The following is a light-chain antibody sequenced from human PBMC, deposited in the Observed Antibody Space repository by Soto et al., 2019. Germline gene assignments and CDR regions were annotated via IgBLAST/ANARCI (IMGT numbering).Light chain of an antibody. V-gene: IGLV2-14*01. J-gene: IGLJ1*01. Sequence: QSVLTQPASVSGSPRQSITISCTGASSDVGSYTYVSWYQQHPGKAPKLLIYEVNNRHSGVSNRFSGSKSGNTASLTISGLQAEDEAEYYCSSYTSSSTLYGFGTGTKVTVL. CDR3: SSYTSSSTLYG. CDR1: SSDVGSYTY. CDR2: EVN.